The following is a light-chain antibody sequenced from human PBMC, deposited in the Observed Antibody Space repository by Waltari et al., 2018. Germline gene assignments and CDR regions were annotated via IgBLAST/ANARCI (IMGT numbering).Light chain of an antibody. CDR2: VNSEGSH. J-gene: IGLJ3*02. V-gene: IGLV4-69*01. Sequence: QLVLTQSPSASASLGASLKLTSTLTSGHSSNVIAWLQQQPEKGPRYLMKVNSEGSHSKGDEIPDRFSGSSSGAERYLTISSRQSEDEADYYCQTGGHGTWVFGGGTKLTVL. CDR1: SGHSSNV. CDR3: QTGGHGTWV.